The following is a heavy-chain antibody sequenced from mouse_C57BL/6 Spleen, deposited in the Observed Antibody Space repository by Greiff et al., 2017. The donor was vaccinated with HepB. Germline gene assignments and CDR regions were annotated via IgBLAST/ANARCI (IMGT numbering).Heavy chain of an antibody. Sequence: EVMLVESGGGLVKPGGSLKLSCAASGFTFSSYAMSWVRQTPEKRLEWVATISDGGSYTYYPDNVKGRFTISRDNAKNNLYLQMSHLKSEDTAMYYCARDLHYYGSPFDYWGQGTTLTVSS. D-gene: IGHD1-1*01. CDR3: ARDLHYYGSPFDY. CDR2: ISDGGSYT. CDR1: GFTFSSYA. J-gene: IGHJ2*01. V-gene: IGHV5-4*01.